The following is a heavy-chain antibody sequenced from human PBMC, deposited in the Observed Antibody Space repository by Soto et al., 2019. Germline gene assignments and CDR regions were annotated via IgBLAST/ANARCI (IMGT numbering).Heavy chain of an antibody. V-gene: IGHV1-3*01. CDR3: ARFDYGDYYSDYYGMDV. CDR1: GYTFTSYA. Sequence: GASVKVSCKASGYTFTSYAMHWVRQAPGQRLEWMGWINAGNGNTKYSQKFQGRVTITRDTSASTAYMELSSLRSEDTAVYYCARFDYGDYYSDYYGMDVWGQGTTVTVSS. CDR2: INAGNGNT. J-gene: IGHJ6*02. D-gene: IGHD4-17*01.